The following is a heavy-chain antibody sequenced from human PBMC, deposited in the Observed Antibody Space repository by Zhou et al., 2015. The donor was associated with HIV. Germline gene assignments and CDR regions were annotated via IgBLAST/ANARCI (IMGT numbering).Heavy chain of an antibody. V-gene: IGHV1-2*02. D-gene: IGHD4-23*01. Sequence: QVHLVQSGAEVKKPGASVKVSCKASGYIFSDYYIQWVRQAPGQGLEWMGWINPKSGATNYAQKFQGRVTMTRDTSISTAYMELSRLRSDDTAVYYCARIPYGGKTLPFDYWGQGTLVTVSS. CDR1: GYIFSDYY. CDR2: INPKSGAT. CDR3: ARIPYGGKTLPFDY. J-gene: IGHJ4*02.